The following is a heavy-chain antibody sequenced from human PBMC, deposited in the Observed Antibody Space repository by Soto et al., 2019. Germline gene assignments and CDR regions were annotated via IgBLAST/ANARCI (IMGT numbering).Heavy chain of an antibody. Sequence: QVQLQPWGAGLLKPSETLSLTCDVYGGSFSGYYWTWIRQPPGKGLEWIGEINHSGSTLYNPSLKGRVTISVDTSNNQFSLRLTSVTAADTAVYYCARVKAAGWFDPWGQGTLVTVSS. CDR1: GGSFSGYY. V-gene: IGHV4-34*01. CDR2: INHSGST. D-gene: IGHD6-13*01. CDR3: ARVKAAGWFDP. J-gene: IGHJ5*02.